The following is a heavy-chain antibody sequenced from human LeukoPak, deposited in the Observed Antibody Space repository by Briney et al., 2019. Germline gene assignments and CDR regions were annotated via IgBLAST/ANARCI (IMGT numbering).Heavy chain of an antibody. CDR2: VNPNSGDT. Sequence: ASVKVSCKASGYSFTGYYMHWVRQAPGQGLEWMGWVNPNSGDTNFAQNFQGRVTMTRDTSISTVYMELSRLRSDDTAVFYCARGYYDSSDFEYFQHWGQGTLVTVSS. V-gene: IGHV1-2*02. CDR1: GYSFTGYY. D-gene: IGHD3-22*01. CDR3: ARGYYDSSDFEYFQH. J-gene: IGHJ1*01.